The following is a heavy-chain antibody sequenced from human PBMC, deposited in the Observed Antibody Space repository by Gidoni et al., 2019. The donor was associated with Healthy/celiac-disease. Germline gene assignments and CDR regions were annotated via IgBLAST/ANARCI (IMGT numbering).Heavy chain of an antibody. V-gene: IGHV1-8*01. J-gene: IGHJ3*02. CDR3: ARGHQNLYYYDRRNAFDI. Sequence: QVQLVQSGAEVKKPGASVKVSCKASGYTFTSYDINWVRQATGQGLEWRGWMNPNSGKTGYAQKFQGRVTMTRNTSISTAYMELSSLTSEDTAVYYCARGHQNLYYYDRRNAFDIWGQGTMVTVSS. D-gene: IGHD3-22*01. CDR2: MNPNSGKT. CDR1: GYTFTSYD.